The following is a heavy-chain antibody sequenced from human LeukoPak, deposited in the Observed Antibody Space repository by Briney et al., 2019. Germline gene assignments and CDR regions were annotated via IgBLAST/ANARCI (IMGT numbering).Heavy chain of an antibody. CDR2: INPSGGST. J-gene: IGHJ4*02. CDR1: GYTFTSYY. D-gene: IGHD6-19*01. V-gene: IGHV1-46*01. Sequence: GGSLRLSCAASGYTFTSYYMHWVRQAPGQGLEWMGIINPSGGSTSYAQKFQGRVTMTRDTSTSTVYMELSSLRSEDTAVYYCARGVANPGIAVAGKERDADFDYWGQGTLVTVSS. CDR3: ARGVANPGIAVAGKERDADFDY.